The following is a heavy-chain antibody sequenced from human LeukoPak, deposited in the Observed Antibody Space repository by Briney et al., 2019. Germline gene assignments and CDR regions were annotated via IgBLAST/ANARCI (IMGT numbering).Heavy chain of an antibody. D-gene: IGHD3-9*01. CDR1: GFTFSSYW. J-gene: IGHJ2*01. Sequence: PGGSLRLSCAASGFTFSSYWMGWVRQAPGKGLEWVANIKQDGSEKYYVDSVKGRFTISRDNAKNSLYLRMNSLRAEDTAVYYCARAYFAEAGCFDLWGRGTLVTVSS. CDR3: ARAYFAEAGCFDL. V-gene: IGHV3-7*01. CDR2: IKQDGSEK.